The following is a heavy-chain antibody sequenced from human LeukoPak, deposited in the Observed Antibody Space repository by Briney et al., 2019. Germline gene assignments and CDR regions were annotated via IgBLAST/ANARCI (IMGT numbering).Heavy chain of an antibody. J-gene: IGHJ4*02. V-gene: IGHV1-8*01. CDR1: GYTFTSYD. D-gene: IGHD2-2*01. CDR3: ARVVPAARTVDY. Sequence: ASVKVSCKASGYTFTSYDINWMRQATGQGLEWMGWMSPNSGNTGYAQKLQGRVTMTTDTSTSTAYMELRSLRSDDTAVYYCARVVPAARTVDYWGQGTLVTVSS. CDR2: MSPNSGNT.